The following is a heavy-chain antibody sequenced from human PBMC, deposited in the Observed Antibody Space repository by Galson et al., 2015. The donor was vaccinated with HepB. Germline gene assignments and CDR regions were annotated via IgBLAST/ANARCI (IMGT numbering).Heavy chain of an antibody. D-gene: IGHD3-10*02. CDR2: ISSSSSYT. CDR1: GFTFSDYY. CDR3: ARGLFGELFSRAFDI. J-gene: IGHJ3*02. V-gene: IGHV3-11*06. Sequence: SLRLSCAASGFTFSDYYMSWIRQAPGKGLEWVSYISSSSSYTNYADSVKGRFTISRDNAKNSLYLQMNSLRAEDTAVYYCARGLFGELFSRAFDIWGQGTMVTVSS.